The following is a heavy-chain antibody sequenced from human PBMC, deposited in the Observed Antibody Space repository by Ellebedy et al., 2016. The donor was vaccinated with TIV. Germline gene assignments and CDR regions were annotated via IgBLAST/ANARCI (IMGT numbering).Heavy chain of an antibody. D-gene: IGHD3-16*02. Sequence: MPSETLSLTCAVYGGSLSGYFWSRIRQPPGKGLEWIGEINHSGSANYNPSLTSRVTISVDTSKNQFSLKLSSVTAADTAVYYCTRGGPRLGELSLPQYWGQGTLVTVSS. CDR2: INHSGSA. V-gene: IGHV4-34*01. J-gene: IGHJ4*02. CDR1: GGSLSGYF. CDR3: TRGGPRLGELSLPQY.